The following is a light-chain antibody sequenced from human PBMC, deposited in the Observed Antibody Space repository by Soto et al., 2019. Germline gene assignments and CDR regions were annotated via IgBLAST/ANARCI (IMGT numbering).Light chain of an antibody. CDR3: QQRSNWPLT. J-gene: IGKJ4*01. CDR1: QSVSSY. Sequence: EIVLTQSPATLSLSPGERATLSCRASQSVSSYLAWYQQKPGQAPRLLIYDVSNRATGVPARFSGSGSGTDFTLTISSLEPEDFAVYYCQQRSNWPLTFGGGTKVEIK. V-gene: IGKV3-11*01. CDR2: DVS.